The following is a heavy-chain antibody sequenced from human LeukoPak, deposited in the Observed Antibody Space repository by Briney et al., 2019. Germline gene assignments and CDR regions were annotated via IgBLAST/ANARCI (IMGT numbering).Heavy chain of an antibody. CDR1: GGSVSSSRYY. D-gene: IGHD3-22*01. J-gene: IGHJ4*02. CDR3: RGYDSSGSWLFDY. Sequence: SETLSLTCTVSGGSVSSSRYYWIWTRQPPGKGLEWIGSISYSGSTYYNPSLKSRVTMSVDTSKNQFSLKLSSVTAADTALYYCRGYDSSGSWLFDYWGQGTRVAVSS. V-gene: IGHV4-39*01. CDR2: ISYSGST.